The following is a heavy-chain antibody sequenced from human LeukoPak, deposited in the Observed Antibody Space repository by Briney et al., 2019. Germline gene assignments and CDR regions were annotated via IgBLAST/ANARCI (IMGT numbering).Heavy chain of an antibody. CDR3: AKASSGWDNWFDP. Sequence: QSGGSLRLSWAASGFTFSSYAMSWVSQAPGKGLEWVSAISGSGGSTYYADSVKGRFTISRDNSKNTLYLQMNSLRAEDTAVYYCAKASSGWDNWFDPWGQGTLVTVSS. J-gene: IGHJ5*02. V-gene: IGHV3-23*01. D-gene: IGHD6-19*01. CDR2: ISGSGGST. CDR1: GFTFSSYA.